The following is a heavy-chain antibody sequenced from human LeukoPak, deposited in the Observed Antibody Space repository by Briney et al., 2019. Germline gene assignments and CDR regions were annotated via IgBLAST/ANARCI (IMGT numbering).Heavy chain of an antibody. Sequence: GGSLRLSCAASGFTFSSYWMHWVRQAPGKGLVWVSRINSDGSGTSYADSVKGRFTISRDNAKNTLYLQMNSLRAEDTAVYYCARDLDYGDYKGFFDYWGQGTLVTVSS. CDR3: ARDLDYGDYKGFFDY. CDR1: GFTFSSYW. CDR2: INSDGSGT. J-gene: IGHJ4*02. D-gene: IGHD4-17*01. V-gene: IGHV3-74*01.